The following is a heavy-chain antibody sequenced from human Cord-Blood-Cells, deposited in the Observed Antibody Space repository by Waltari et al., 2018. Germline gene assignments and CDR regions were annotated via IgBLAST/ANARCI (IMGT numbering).Heavy chain of an antibody. CDR1: GGSFSGYY. D-gene: IGHD3-22*01. CDR3: ARTSYYYDSSGYYYGYFDL. Sequence: QVQLQQCGAGLLKPSETLSPTCAVYGGSFSGYYWSWIRQPPGKGLEWIGEINHSGSTNYNPSLKSRVTISVDTSKNQFSLKLSSVTAADTAVYYCARTSYYYDSSGYYYGYFDLWGRGTLVTVSS. J-gene: IGHJ2*01. CDR2: INHSGST. V-gene: IGHV4-34*01.